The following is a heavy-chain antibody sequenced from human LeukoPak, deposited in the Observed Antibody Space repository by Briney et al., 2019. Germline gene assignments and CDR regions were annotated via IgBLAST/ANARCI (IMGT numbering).Heavy chain of an antibody. V-gene: IGHV4-39*07. CDR1: GGSISSSGYY. CDR3: AREYTLYRSGWFLDY. CDR2: IFYSGTT. Sequence: SETLSLTCTVSGGSISSSGYYWGWIRQPPGKGLEWIGSIFYSGTTYYNPSLKSRVTISLDTSKNQFSLKLNSVTAADTAVYYCAREYTLYRSGWFLDYWGQGTVVTVSS. J-gene: IGHJ4*02. D-gene: IGHD6-19*01.